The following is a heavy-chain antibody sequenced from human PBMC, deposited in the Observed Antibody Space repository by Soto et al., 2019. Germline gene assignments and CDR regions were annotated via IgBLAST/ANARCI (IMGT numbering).Heavy chain of an antibody. CDR1: GGSISSSSYY. V-gene: IGHV4-39*01. J-gene: IGHJ5*02. Sequence: SETLSLTCTVSGGSISSSSYYWGWIRQPPGKGLEWIGSIYYSGSTYYNPSLKSRVTISVDTSKNQFSLKLSSVTAADTAVYYCARLSNWNYRFDPWGQGTLVTVSS. CDR2: IYYSGST. D-gene: IGHD1-7*01. CDR3: ARLSNWNYRFDP.